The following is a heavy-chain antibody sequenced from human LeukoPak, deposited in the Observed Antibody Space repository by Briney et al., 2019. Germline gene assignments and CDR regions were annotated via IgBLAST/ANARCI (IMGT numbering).Heavy chain of an antibody. CDR2: ISWNSGSI. Sequence: GRSLRLSCAASGFTFDDYAMHWVRQAPGEGLEWGSGISWNSGSIGYADSVKGRFTISRDNAKNSLHLQMNSLRAEDTALYYCAKDRGVVVPAALGDWGQGTLVTVSS. D-gene: IGHD2-2*01. CDR3: AKDRGVVVPAALGD. V-gene: IGHV3-9*01. J-gene: IGHJ4*02. CDR1: GFTFDDYA.